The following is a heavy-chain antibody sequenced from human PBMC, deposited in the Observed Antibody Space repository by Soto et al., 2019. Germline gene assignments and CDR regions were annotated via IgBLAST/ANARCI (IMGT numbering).Heavy chain of an antibody. CDR3: ARSTMIVVGDAFDI. CDR2: INPSGGST. J-gene: IGHJ3*02. CDR1: GYTFTSYY. V-gene: IGHV1-46*01. D-gene: IGHD3-22*01. Sequence: ASVEVSCRASGYTFTSYYMHWVRRAPGQGLEWMGIINPSGGSTSYAQKFQGRVTMTRDTSTSTVYMELSSLRSEDTAVYYCARSTMIVVGDAFDIWGQGTMVTVSS.